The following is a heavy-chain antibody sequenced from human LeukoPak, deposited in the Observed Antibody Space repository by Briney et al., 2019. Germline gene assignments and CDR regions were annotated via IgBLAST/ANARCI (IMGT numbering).Heavy chain of an antibody. V-gene: IGHV4-39*01. CDR2: IYYSGST. Sequence: PSETLSLTCTVSGGSISSSSYYWGWIRQPPGKGLEWIGSIYYSGSTYYNPSLKSRVTISVDTSKNLFSLKLSSVTAADTAVYYCARHPPATVTYSWFDPWGQGTLVTVSS. CDR1: GGSISSSSYY. CDR3: ARHPPATVTYSWFDP. J-gene: IGHJ5*02. D-gene: IGHD4-17*01.